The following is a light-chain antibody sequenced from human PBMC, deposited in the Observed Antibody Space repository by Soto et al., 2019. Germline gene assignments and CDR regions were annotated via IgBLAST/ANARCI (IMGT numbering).Light chain of an antibody. Sequence: EIVLTQSPATLSVSPGERATLSCRASQSVSSNLAWYQHKPGQAPRLLIYGVSTRASGIPARFSGSGSGTEFTLTISSLQSEDFAVYYGQQYNNWPPITVGQGTRLEIK. J-gene: IGKJ5*01. CDR3: QQYNNWPPIT. CDR1: QSVSSN. CDR2: GVS. V-gene: IGKV3D-15*01.